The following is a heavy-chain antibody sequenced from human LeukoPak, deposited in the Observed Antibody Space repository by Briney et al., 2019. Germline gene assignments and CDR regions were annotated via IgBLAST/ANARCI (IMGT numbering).Heavy chain of an antibody. Sequence: SETLSLTCTVSGGSISFYYCSWARQPAGKGLEWVGRIYTSGSTNYNPSLKSRVTMSVDTSKNHFSLKLTSVTAADTAVYYCARGYSSTSSTPDYWGQGTLVTVSS. CDR1: GGSISFYY. J-gene: IGHJ4*02. V-gene: IGHV4-4*07. CDR3: ARGYSSTSSTPDY. D-gene: IGHD6-6*01. CDR2: IYTSGST.